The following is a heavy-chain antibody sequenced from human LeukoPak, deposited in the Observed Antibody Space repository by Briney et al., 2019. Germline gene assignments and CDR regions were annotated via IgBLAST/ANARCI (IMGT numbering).Heavy chain of an antibody. V-gene: IGHV1-18*01. CDR1: GYTFWSYS. J-gene: IGHJ4*02. Sequence: ASVKVSCKASGYTFWSYSITWVRQAPGQGLEWLGWINRYNGDPTYAQKFQGRVTMTTDTSTGTAYMELGSLRSDDTAVYHCARVGNCFSTGCQDGVFDYWGQGTLVIVSS. D-gene: IGHD2-2*01. CDR3: ARVGNCFSTGCQDGVFDY. CDR2: INRYNGDP.